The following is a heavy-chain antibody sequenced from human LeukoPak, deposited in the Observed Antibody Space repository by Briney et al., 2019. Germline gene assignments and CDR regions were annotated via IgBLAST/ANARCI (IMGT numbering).Heavy chain of an antibody. CDR1: GGSISSSSYY. D-gene: IGHD6-19*01. CDR2: IYYSGST. CDR3: ARGPYSSGWNFDY. V-gene: IGHV4-39*07. Sequence: SETLSLTCTVSGGSISSSSYYWGWIRQPPGKGLEWIGSIYYSGSTYYNPSLKSRVTISVDTSKNQFSLKLSSVTAADTAVYYCARGPYSSGWNFDYRGQGTLVTVSS. J-gene: IGHJ4*02.